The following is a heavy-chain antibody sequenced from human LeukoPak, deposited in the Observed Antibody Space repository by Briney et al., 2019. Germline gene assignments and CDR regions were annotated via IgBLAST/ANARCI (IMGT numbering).Heavy chain of an antibody. CDR1: GYTFTGYY. J-gene: IGHJ6*03. CDR2: INPNSGGT. V-gene: IGHV1-2*02. CDR3: ARFMQQLAAPSYYYMDV. Sequence: GASVKVSCKASGYTFTGYYMHWVRQAPGQGLEWMGWINPNSGGTNYAQKFQGRVTMTRDTSISTAYMELSRLRSDDTAVYYCARFMQQLAAPSYYYMDVWGKGTTVTVSS. D-gene: IGHD6-13*01.